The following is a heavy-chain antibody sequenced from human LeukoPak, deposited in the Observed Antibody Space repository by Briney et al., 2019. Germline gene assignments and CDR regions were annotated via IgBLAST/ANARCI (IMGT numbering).Heavy chain of an antibody. CDR2: IYYSGNT. J-gene: IGHJ3*02. D-gene: IGHD3-22*01. V-gene: IGHV4-30-4*08. Sequence: YWIGWVRQMPGKGLEWIGYIYYSGNTYYNPSLKSRVTISVDRSKNQFSLKQSSVTAADTAVYYCARATITMAVGVPADAFDIWGQGTMVTVSS. CDR3: ARATITMAVGVPADAFDI. CDR1: Y.